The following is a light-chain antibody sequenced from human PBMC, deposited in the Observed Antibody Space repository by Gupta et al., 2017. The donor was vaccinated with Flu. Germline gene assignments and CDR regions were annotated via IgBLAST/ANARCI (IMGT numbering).Light chain of an antibody. V-gene: IGLV2-23*01. CDR2: EGS. CDR1: SSDVGTYNL. J-gene: IGLJ3*02. CDR3: CSSTGSGAV. Sequence: QSALTQPASVSGSPGQSITFSCTGTSSDVGTYNLVSWYQHHPGKAPKVIIYEGSKRPSGVSDRFSGSKSGNTASLTISGLQAEDEADYYCCSSTGSGAVFGGGTKLTDL.